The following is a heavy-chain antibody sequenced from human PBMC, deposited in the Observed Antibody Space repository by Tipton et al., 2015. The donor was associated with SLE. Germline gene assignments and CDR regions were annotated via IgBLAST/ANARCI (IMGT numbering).Heavy chain of an antibody. CDR2: INGDGSST. Sequence: SLRLSCEAPGFIFSNFWMHWVRQVPGKGLLWVSRINGDGSSTWYADSVKGRFSVSRDNAKNTLYLHMNSLRAEDTAVYYCARTPVVAGAPYDNWGQGTVVSVSS. V-gene: IGHV3-74*01. CDR1: GFIFSNFW. CDR3: ARTPVVAGAPYDN. D-gene: IGHD2-15*01. J-gene: IGHJ4*02.